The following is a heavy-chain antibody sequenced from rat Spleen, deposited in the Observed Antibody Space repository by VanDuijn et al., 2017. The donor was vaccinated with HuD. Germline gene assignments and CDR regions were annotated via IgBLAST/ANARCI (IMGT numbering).Heavy chain of an antibody. D-gene: IGHD1-3*01. J-gene: IGHJ2*01. CDR2: ITNTGGST. CDR3: ARENWINTVATPFDY. V-gene: IGHV5-31*01. CDR1: GFTFSGYW. Sequence: EVQLVETGGDLVQPGRSLKLSCVASGFTFSGYWMYWLRQAPGKGLEWVASITNTGGSTYYPDSVRGRFTISRDNAKSTLYLQMNSLRSEDTAIYYCARENWINTVATPFDYWGQGVMVTVSS.